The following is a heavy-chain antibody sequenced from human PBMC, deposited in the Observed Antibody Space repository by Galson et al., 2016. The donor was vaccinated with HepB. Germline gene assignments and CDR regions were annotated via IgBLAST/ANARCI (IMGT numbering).Heavy chain of an antibody. V-gene: IGHV3-7*01. D-gene: IGHD2-15*01. Sequence: SLRLSCAASGFTLSSYWMTWVRQAPGKGLEWVANIKQDGIEKYHADSARGRFTISRDNTKDSLYLQMSDLRAEDTAVYYCVRDSGLCSGGSCYGDAFDIWGQGTMVTVSS. CDR2: IKQDGIEK. CDR3: VRDSGLCSGGSCYGDAFDI. J-gene: IGHJ3*02. CDR1: GFTLSSYW.